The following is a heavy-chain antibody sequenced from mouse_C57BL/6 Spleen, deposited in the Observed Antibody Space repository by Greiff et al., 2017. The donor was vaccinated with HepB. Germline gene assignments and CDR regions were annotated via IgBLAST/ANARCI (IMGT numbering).Heavy chain of an antibody. J-gene: IGHJ2*01. Sequence: VQLQQSGPELVKPGASVKISCKASGYSFTGYYMNWVKQSPEKSLEWIGEINPSTGGTTYNQKFKAKATLTVDKSSSTAYMQLKSLTSEDSAVYYCAMGYYGSSSFDYWGQGTTLTVSS. D-gene: IGHD1-1*01. CDR3: AMGYYGSSSFDY. CDR2: INPSTGGT. CDR1: GYSFTGYY. V-gene: IGHV1-42*01.